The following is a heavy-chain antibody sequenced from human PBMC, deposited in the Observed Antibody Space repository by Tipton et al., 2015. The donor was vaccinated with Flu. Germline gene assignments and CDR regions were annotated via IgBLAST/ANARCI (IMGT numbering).Heavy chain of an antibody. V-gene: IGHV4-39*07. CDR2: IYYSGTT. J-gene: IGHJ5*02. CDR3: ARGQGANP. CDR1: GDSISTTIYY. Sequence: TLSLTCTVSGDSISTTIYYWGWVRQPPGKGLEWIGSIYYSGTTYYNPSLKSRVTISVDSSKNEFSLTLASLTAADTAVYYCARGQGANPWGQGTLVTVSS.